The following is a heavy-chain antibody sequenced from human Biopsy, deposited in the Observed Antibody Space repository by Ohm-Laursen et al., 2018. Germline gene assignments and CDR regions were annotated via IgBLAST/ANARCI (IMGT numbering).Heavy chain of an antibody. V-gene: IGHV2-5*02. J-gene: IGHJ3*01. CDR1: GFSLSSHGVG. D-gene: IGHD3-16*02. Sequence: PTQTLTLTCTFSGFSLSSHGVGVGWIRQPPGEALEWLAIVYWDNDKRYSPSLWSRLNIWKDAYKNRVVLTLTDMDPVDTATYYCAHVVITYGGIIALDAFDVWGQGSMVIVSS. CDR2: VYWDNDK. CDR3: AHVVITYGGIIALDAFDV.